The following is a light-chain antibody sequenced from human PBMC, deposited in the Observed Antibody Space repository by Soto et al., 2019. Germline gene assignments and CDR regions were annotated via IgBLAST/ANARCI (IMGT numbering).Light chain of an antibody. CDR2: GAS. CDR1: QSVDSK. Sequence: EIVMTKAPATLSVSPGERATLSCRASQSVDSKLAWYRQKPGQGPRLLIYGASSRATGIPARFSGSGSGTEFTLTISSLQSEDFAVYYCQHYSTWLWTFGQGTKVEIK. J-gene: IGKJ1*01. CDR3: QHYSTWLWT. V-gene: IGKV3-15*01.